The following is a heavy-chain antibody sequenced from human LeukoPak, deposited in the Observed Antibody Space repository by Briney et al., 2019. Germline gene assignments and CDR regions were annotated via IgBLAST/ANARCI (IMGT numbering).Heavy chain of an antibody. CDR3: VKDVFRGSITGTVY. J-gene: IGHJ4*02. V-gene: IGHV3-64D*06. CDR2: ISSNGGST. Sequence: GGSLRLSCAASRFTFSSYAMHWVRQAPGKGLEYVSAISSNGGSTYYADSVKGRFTISRDNSKNTLYLQMSSLRAEDTAVYYCVKDVFRGSITGTVYWGQGTLVTVSS. D-gene: IGHD1-20*01. CDR1: RFTFSSYA.